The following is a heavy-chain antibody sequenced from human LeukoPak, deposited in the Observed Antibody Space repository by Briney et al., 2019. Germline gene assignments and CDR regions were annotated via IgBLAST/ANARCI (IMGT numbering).Heavy chain of an antibody. CDR3: ARWAGVSSFYYYYGMDV. Sequence: GGSLRLSCAAAGLTFSSYWMSLVRQAPGKGLEWVANIKQDGSEKYYVDSVKGRFTISRDNAKNSLYLQMNSLRAEDTAVYYCARWAGVSSFYYYYGMDVWGQGTTVTVSS. V-gene: IGHV3-7*01. D-gene: IGHD3-10*01. J-gene: IGHJ6*02. CDR1: GLTFSSYW. CDR2: IKQDGSEK.